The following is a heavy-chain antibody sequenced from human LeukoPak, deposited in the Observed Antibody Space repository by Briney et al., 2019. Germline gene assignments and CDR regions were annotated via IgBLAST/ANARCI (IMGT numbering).Heavy chain of an antibody. V-gene: IGHV4-34*01. D-gene: IGHD6-19*01. CDR3: ARGKGGWYRPFDY. Sequence: SETLSLTCTVSGGSISSYYWSWIRQPPGKGLEWIGEINHSGSTNYNPSLKSRVTISVDTSKNQFSLKLSSVTAADTAVYYCARGKGGWYRPFDYWGQGTLVTVSS. CDR1: GGSISSYY. CDR2: INHSGST. J-gene: IGHJ4*02.